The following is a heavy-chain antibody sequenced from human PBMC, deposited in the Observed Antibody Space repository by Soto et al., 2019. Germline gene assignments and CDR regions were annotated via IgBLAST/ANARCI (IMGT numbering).Heavy chain of an antibody. CDR2: IIPIFGTA. V-gene: IGHV1-69*13. CDR3: ARGHGVEMATSPFDY. J-gene: IGHJ4*02. Sequence: VASVKVSCKASGGTFSSYDISWLRQAPGQGLEWMGGIIPIFGTANYAQKFQGRVTITADESTSTAYMELSSLRSEDTAVYYCARGHGVEMATSPFDYWGQGTLVTVSS. D-gene: IGHD5-12*01. CDR1: GGTFSSYD.